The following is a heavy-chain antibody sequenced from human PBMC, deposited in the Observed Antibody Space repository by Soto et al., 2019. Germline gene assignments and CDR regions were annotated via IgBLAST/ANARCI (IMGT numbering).Heavy chain of an antibody. CDR1: GGTFSTYA. CDR3: AREIFGVIISGGRDGLDI. CDR2: IIPIFGTA. Sequence: GASVKVSCKASGGTFSTYAISWVRQAPGQGLEWLGGIIPIFGTAKYAQKFQGRVTITAAESTSTAYMELSSLRSEDTAVYYCAREIFGVIISGGRDGLDIWGQGTMVTVSS. D-gene: IGHD3-3*01. V-gene: IGHV1-69*13. J-gene: IGHJ3*02.